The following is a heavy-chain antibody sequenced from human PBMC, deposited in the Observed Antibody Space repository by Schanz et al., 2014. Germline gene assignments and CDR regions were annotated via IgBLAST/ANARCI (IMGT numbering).Heavy chain of an antibody. CDR2: MNPKTGNT. J-gene: IGHJ4*02. D-gene: IGHD3-10*01. V-gene: IGHV1-8*01. Sequence: QVQLVQSGAEVKKPGASVKVSCTASGFNFNNYDINWVRQATGQGLEWMGWMNPKTGNTDHAQKFQGRVSMTWDTSTSTAYLDLSRLRSEDTAVYYCARGGYGSGSYREFDYWGQGTQVTVSS. CDR3: ARGGYGSGSYREFDY. CDR1: GFNFNNYD.